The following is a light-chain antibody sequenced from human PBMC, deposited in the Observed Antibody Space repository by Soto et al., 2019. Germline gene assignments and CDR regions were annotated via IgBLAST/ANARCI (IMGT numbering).Light chain of an antibody. CDR3: LQYDGWPLT. J-gene: IGKJ5*01. CDR2: GAS. Sequence: EIVLTQSPGALSLSPGERATLSCRASQSVRSSQLAWYQQKPGQAPRLLIYGASTRATGIPARFSGDGSGTEFTLTIDSLQSEDFVVYYCLQYDGWPLTFGQGTRLEIK. V-gene: IGKV3-20*01. CDR1: QSVRSSQ.